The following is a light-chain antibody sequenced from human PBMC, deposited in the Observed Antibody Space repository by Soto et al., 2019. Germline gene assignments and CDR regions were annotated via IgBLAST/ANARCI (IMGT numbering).Light chain of an antibody. Sequence: EIVLTQSPGTLSLSPGERATLSCRASQSVSSSYLAWYQQKPGQAPGLLIYGASSRATGVPDRFSGSGSGTDFTLTISSLQAADFAVYHCQHYNNWPITFGQGTRLEIK. CDR2: GAS. J-gene: IGKJ5*01. CDR3: QHYNNWPIT. V-gene: IGKV3-20*01. CDR1: QSVSSSY.